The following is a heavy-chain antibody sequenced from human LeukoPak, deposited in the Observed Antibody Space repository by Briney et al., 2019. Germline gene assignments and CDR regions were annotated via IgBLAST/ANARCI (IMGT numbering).Heavy chain of an antibody. V-gene: IGHV3-30*18. CDR1: GFTFSSYG. CDR2: ISYDGSNK. Sequence: GGSLRLSCAASGFTFSSYGMHWVRQAPGKGLEWAAVISYDGSNKYYADSVKGRFTISRDNSKNTLYLQMNSLRAEDTAVYYCAKDLGLYYYGSGSYADYWGQGTLVTVSS. D-gene: IGHD3-10*01. CDR3: AKDLGLYYYGSGSYADY. J-gene: IGHJ4*02.